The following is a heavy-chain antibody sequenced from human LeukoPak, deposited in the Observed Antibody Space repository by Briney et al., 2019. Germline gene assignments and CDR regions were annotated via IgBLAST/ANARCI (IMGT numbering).Heavy chain of an antibody. CDR3: ARAFLYVGAYDAFDI. D-gene: IGHD1-26*01. J-gene: IGHJ3*02. CDR2: IIPIFGTA. CDR1: GCTFSSYA. V-gene: IGHV1-69*13. Sequence: AVTVSFKASGCTFSSYAISWVRQAPGQGLEWMGGIIPIFGTANYAQKFQGRVTITADESTSTAYMELSSLRSEDTAVYYCARAFLYVGAYDAFDIWGQGTMVTVSS.